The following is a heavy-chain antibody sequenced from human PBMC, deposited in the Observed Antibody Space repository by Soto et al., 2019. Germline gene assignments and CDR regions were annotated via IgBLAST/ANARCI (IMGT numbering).Heavy chain of an antibody. V-gene: IGHV1-2*02. Sequence: ASVKVSCKASGFSFTGYYIHWLRQAPGQGLEWMGWINAHSGGAEYAQKFQGRVTLTRDTSIATAYLTLTSLTSDDTALYYCAKDLTRQLAYWLDPWGQGTQVTVS. CDR2: INAHSGGA. J-gene: IGHJ5*02. D-gene: IGHD6-6*01. CDR1: GFSFTGYY. CDR3: AKDLTRQLAYWLDP.